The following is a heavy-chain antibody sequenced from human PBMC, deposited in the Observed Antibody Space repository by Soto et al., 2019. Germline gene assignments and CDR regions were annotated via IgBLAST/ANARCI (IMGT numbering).Heavy chain of an antibody. D-gene: IGHD1-26*01. Sequence: ASVKVSCKASGYTFTGYYIHWVRQAPGQGLEWMGWINPNSGGTNYAQKFQGWVTMTRDTSISTAHMELSRLKSDDTAVYYCARSTVGATAKHYYYGMDVWGQGPRSPSP. V-gene: IGHV1-2*04. CDR3: ARSTVGATAKHYYYGMDV. J-gene: IGHJ6*02. CDR2: INPNSGGT. CDR1: GYTFTGYY.